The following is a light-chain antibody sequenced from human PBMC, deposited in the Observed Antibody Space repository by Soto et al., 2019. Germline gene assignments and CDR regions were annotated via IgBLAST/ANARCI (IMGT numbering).Light chain of an antibody. Sequence: EVVLTQSPDTLSLSPGETATLSCRASQSVDRYVAWYQQKVGQPPRLLIYDAYTRATGVGARFTGSGSAKDFILTSTSLEPQYFAVYYCQQRGKWPSTFGPGTKVEMK. J-gene: IGKJ2*02. CDR2: DAY. CDR3: QQRGKWPST. V-gene: IGKV3-11*01. CDR1: QSVDRY.